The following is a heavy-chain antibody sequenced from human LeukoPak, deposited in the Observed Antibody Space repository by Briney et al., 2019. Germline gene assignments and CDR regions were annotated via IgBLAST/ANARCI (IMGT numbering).Heavy chain of an antibody. CDR2: ISGSGGST. Sequence: PGGSLRLSCAASGFTFSSYAMSWVRQAPGKGLEWVSAISGSGGSTYYADSVKGRFTISRDNSKNTLYLQMNSLRAEDTAVYYCAKSPRQSSSRANNWFDPWGQGTLVTVSS. V-gene: IGHV3-23*01. CDR1: GFTFSSYA. D-gene: IGHD6-13*01. CDR3: AKSPRQSSSRANNWFDP. J-gene: IGHJ5*02.